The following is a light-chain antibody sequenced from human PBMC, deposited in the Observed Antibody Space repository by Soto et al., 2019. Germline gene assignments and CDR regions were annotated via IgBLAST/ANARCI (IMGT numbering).Light chain of an antibody. CDR1: NSDLGTYNL. J-gene: IGLJ1*01. V-gene: IGLV2-23*02. CDR3: CSYAGSVAYV. CDR2: EVN. Sequence: ALTQPASVSGSPGQSITISCTGTNSDLGTYNLVSWYQQHPGKAPKLIICEVNKWPSGVPSRFSGSKSGNTASLTISGLQADDEADYYCCSYAGSVAYVFGTGTKVTVL.